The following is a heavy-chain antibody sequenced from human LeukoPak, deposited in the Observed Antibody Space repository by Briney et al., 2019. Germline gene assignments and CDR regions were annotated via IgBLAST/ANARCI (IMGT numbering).Heavy chain of an antibody. CDR2: ISAYNGNT. CDR1: GYTFTSYG. D-gene: IGHD3-3*01. J-gene: IGHJ4*02. Sequence: ASVKVSCKASGYTFTSYGISWVRQAPGQGLEWMGWISAYNGNTNYAQKFQGRVTMTRDTSISTAYMELSRLRSDDTAVYYCARDYDFWSGYYLPDYWGQGTLVTVSS. CDR3: ARDYDFWSGYYLPDY. V-gene: IGHV1-18*01.